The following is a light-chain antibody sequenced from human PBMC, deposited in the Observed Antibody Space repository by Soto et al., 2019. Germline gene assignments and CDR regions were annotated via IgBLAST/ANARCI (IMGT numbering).Light chain of an antibody. J-gene: IGKJ4*01. CDR3: QESYNSPAVS. V-gene: IGKV1-33*01. CDR1: HDIRNY. Sequence: DIQMTQSPSSLSASVGDRVTITCQASHDIRNYLNWYQQKPGQAPNLLIHDASRLQAGVPSRFSGSGSGTDFILTISTLQSEDFATYFCQESYNSPAVSFGGGTKVEIK. CDR2: DAS.